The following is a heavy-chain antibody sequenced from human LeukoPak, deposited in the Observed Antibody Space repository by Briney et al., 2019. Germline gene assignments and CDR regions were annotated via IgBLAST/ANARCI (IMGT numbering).Heavy chain of an antibody. D-gene: IGHD3-10*01. CDR2: IWYDGSNK. J-gene: IGHJ4*02. CDR1: GFTFSSFG. V-gene: IGHV3-33*01. Sequence: GRSLRLSCAASGFTFSSFGMHWVRQAPGKGLEWVAVIWYDGSNKYYADSVKGRFTISRDNSKNTLYLQMNSLRAEDTAVYYCARDAAMVRGVSPFFDYWGQGTLVTVSS. CDR3: ARDAAMVRGVSPFFDY.